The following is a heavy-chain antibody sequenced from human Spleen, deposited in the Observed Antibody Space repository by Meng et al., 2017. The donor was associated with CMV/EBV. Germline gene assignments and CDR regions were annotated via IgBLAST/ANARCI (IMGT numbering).Heavy chain of an antibody. CDR2: INPSDGNT. CDR1: GYTFTNYY. J-gene: IGHJ4*02. CDR3: ARGRGGATTRYFDY. Sequence: ASVKVSCKASGYTFTNYYMNWVRQAPGQGLEWMGIINPSDGNTDYAQNFQGRVTLTRDTSTSTVYMELSSLRAEDMAVYYCARGRGGATTRYFDYWGQGTLVTVSS. D-gene: IGHD1-26*01. V-gene: IGHV1-46*01.